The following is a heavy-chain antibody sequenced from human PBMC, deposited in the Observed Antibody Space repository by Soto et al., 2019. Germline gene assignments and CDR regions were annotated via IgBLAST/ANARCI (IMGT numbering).Heavy chain of an antibody. V-gene: IGHV3-72*01. Sequence: PVGSLRLSCAAAGFTFSDSYMDWVRQAPGKGLDWVGRIRNKPNSYTTEYAASVRGRFTISRDDSKNSLYLQMNSLKTEDTAVYYCVKGPRALVNWGQG. J-gene: IGHJ4*02. CDR1: GFTFSDSY. CDR2: IRNKPNSYTT. CDR3: VKGPRALVN.